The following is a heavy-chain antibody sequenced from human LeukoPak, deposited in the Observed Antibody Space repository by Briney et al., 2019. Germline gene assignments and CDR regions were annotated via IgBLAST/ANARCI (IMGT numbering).Heavy chain of an antibody. J-gene: IGHJ6*03. CDR2: INPSSGGT. Sequence: ASVKVSYKPSGYTFTMYYMHWVRQAPGQGPEWVGWINPSSGGTHCASRFQGRVTVSRDTSINTVYMELRNLTSDDTAVYFCARGEVSGRRHYYYMDVWGKGATGLVSS. V-gene: IGHV1-2*02. CDR1: GYTFTMYY. CDR3: ARGEVSGRRHYYYMDV.